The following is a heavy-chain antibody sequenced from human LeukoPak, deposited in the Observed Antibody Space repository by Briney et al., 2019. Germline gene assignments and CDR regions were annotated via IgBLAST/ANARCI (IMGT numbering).Heavy chain of an antibody. CDR3: AKALGSSGWHFDY. CDR2: IGSTGAGT. V-gene: IGHV3-23*01. CDR1: GFTFSSYA. D-gene: IGHD6-19*01. J-gene: IGHJ4*02. Sequence: GGSLRLSCAASGFTFSSYAMSWVRQAPGKGLEWVSAIGSTGAGTFYADSVKGRFTISRDNSKNTLYLQMNGLRAGDTAVYYCAKALGSSGWHFDYWGQGTLVTVSS.